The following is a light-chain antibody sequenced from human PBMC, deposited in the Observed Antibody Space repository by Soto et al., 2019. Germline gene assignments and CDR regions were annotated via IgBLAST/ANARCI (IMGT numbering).Light chain of an antibody. CDR3: QQYGSSPPIT. V-gene: IGKV3-20*01. CDR2: GAS. CDR1: QCVSSSY. J-gene: IGKJ5*01. Sequence: EIVLTQPPGTLSLSPGERATLSCRASQCVSSSYLTWYQQQPGQAPMLLIYGASSRATGIPDRFSGSESGSEFTLTISRLEPEDFAVYYCQQYGSSPPITFGQGTRLEIK.